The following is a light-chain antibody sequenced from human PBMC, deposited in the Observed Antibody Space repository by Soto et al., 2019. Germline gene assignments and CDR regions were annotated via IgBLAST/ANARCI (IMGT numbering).Light chain of an antibody. CDR3: HQSYSTPT. CDR1: QSIGTY. CDR2: GAS. Sequence: DIQVTQSPSSLSASVGDRVTITCRASQSIGTYLNWYHQKPGKAPQLLIYGASTLQSGVPSRFSASGSGTHFTLTINSLQPEAFGNYSCHQSYSTPTFGQGTKVDIK. V-gene: IGKV1-39*01. J-gene: IGKJ1*01.